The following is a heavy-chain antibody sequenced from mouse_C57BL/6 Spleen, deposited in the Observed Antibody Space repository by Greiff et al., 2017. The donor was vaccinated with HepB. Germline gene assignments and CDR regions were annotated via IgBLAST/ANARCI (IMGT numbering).Heavy chain of an antibody. Sequence: EVKLVESEGGLVQPGSSMKLSCTASGFTFSDYYMAWVRQVPEKGLEWVANINYDGSSTYYLDSLKSRFIISRDNAKNILYLQMSSLKSEDTATYDCARVDYGSSFDYWGQGTTLTVSS. CDR3: ARVDYGSSFDY. V-gene: IGHV5-16*01. CDR1: GFTFSDYY. J-gene: IGHJ2*01. CDR2: INYDGSST. D-gene: IGHD1-1*01.